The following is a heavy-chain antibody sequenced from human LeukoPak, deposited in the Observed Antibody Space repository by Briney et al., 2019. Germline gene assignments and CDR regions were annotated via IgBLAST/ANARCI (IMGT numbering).Heavy chain of an antibody. V-gene: IGHV3-48*01. Sequence: PGGSLRLSCVASEFTFRSYSMIWVRQAPGKGLEWISYIHNGSGNRYYADSVKGRFTISRDDAKNLLYLQMINLSADHAAVYYCARAAKWEFYHYYMDVWGKGTTVAVSS. CDR3: ARAAKWEFYHYYMDV. D-gene: IGHD1-26*01. J-gene: IGHJ6*03. CDR1: EFTFRSYS. CDR2: IHNGSGNR.